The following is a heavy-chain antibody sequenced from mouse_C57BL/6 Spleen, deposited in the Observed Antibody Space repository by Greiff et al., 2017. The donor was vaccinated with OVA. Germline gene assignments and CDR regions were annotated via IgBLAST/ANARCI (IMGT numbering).Heavy chain of an antibody. V-gene: IGHV1-64*01. Sequence: VKLQQPGAELVKPGASVKLSCKASGYTFTSYWMHWVKQRPGQGLEWIGMIHPNSGSTNYNEKFKSKATLTVDKSSSTAYMQLSSLTSEDSAVYYCARSSYSNNYFDYWGQGTTLTVSS. CDR1: GYTFTSYW. CDR3: ARSSYSNNYFDY. CDR2: IHPNSGST. J-gene: IGHJ2*01. D-gene: IGHD2-5*01.